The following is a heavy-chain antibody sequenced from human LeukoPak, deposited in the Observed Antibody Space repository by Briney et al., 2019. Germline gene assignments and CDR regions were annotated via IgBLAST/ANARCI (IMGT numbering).Heavy chain of an antibody. V-gene: IGHV4-39*02. CDR2: IYYSGST. J-gene: IGHJ4*02. Sequence: PSETLSLTCIVSGGSISSGSYYWGWIRQPPGKGLEWIGNIYYSGSTYYNPSLKSRVTISVDTSKDHFSLKLSSVTAADTAVYYCARLDYYHSTAQGRYVDYWGQGTLVTVSS. CDR1: GGSISSGSYY. CDR3: ARLDYYHSTAQGRYVDY. D-gene: IGHD3-22*01.